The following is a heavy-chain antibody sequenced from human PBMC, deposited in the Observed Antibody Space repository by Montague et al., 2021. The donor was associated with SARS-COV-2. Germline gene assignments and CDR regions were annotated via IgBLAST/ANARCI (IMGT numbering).Heavy chain of an antibody. J-gene: IGHJ4*02. CDR2: TYDRSKWYN. V-gene: IGHV6-1*01. D-gene: IGHD4-11*01. CDR3: ARITVGSKYYFDF. CDR1: GDSVSSKRDT. Sequence: CAISGDSVSSKRDTGAERKQSRSKGREGLGRTYDRSKWYNDYAESVKSRITIDPDTSKHQFSLHLNSVTPEDTAVYYCARITVGSKYYFDFWGQGTLVTVSS.